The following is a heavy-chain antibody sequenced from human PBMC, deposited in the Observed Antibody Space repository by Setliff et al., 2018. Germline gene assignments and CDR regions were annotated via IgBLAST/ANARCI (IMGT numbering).Heavy chain of an antibody. J-gene: IGHJ4*02. CDR2: IKQDGSDK. D-gene: IGHD1-26*01. V-gene: IGHV3-7*01. CDR3: ARGQGSQAY. CDR1: GFTFSGHW. Sequence: LRLSCAASGFTFSGHWMTWVRQAPGKGLEWVANIKQDGSDKYYVDSVKGRFTISRDNAKDSLYLQMNSLRAEDTAVYYCARGQGSQAYWGQGTLVTVSS.